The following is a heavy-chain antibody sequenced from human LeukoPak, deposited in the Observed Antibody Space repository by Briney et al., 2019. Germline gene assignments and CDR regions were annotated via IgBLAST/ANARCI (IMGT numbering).Heavy chain of an antibody. CDR3: ARRKSSIAADY. V-gene: IGHV5-51*01. J-gene: IGHJ4*02. D-gene: IGHD6-6*01. CDR1: GYSFTSYW. CDR2: IYPGDSDT. Sequence: GESLKISCKGSGYSFTSYWIGWVRPLPGKGLEWMGIIYPGDSDTRYSPSFQGQVTISADKSISTAYLQWSSLKASDTAMYYCARRKSSIAADYWGQGTLVTVSS.